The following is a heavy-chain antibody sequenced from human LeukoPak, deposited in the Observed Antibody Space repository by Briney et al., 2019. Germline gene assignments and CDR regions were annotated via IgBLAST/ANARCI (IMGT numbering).Heavy chain of an antibody. D-gene: IGHD3-10*01. CDR3: AKDMKVRGIMSIDY. V-gene: IGHV3-23*01. CDR2: ISGGGGST. Sequence: GGSLRLSCAASGFTFSSYAMSWVRQAPGTGLEWVSAISGGGGSTYYADSVKGRFTISRDNSKNTVHLQMNSLRAEDTAIYYCAKDMKVRGIMSIDYWGQGTLVTVSS. J-gene: IGHJ4*02. CDR1: GFTFSSYA.